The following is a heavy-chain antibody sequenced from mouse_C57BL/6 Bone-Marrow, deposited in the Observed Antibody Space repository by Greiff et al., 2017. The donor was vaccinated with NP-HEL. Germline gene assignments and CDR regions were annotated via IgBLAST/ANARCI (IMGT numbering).Heavy chain of an antibody. D-gene: IGHD4-1*01. J-gene: IGHJ4*01. Sequence: DVKLVESGGGLVQPGGSLKLSCAASGFTFSDYGMAWVRQAPRKGPEWVAFISNLAYSIYYADTVTGRFTISRENAKNTLYLEMSSLRSEDTAMYYCARLNWDGALYAMDYWGQGTSVTVSS. CDR3: ARLNWDGALYAMDY. V-gene: IGHV5-15*01. CDR1: GFTFSDYG. CDR2: ISNLAYSI.